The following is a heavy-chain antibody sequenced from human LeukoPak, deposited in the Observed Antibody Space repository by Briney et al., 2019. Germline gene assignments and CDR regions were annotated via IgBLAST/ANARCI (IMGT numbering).Heavy chain of an antibody. CDR3: ARVRRSGWYNQDY. D-gene: IGHD6-19*01. CDR2: INPNSGGT. V-gene: IGHV1-2*02. J-gene: IGHJ4*02. CDR1: GYTFTSYY. Sequence: ASVKVSCKASGYTFTSYYMHWVRQAPGQGLEWMGWINPNSGGTNYAQKFQGRVTMTRDTSISTAYMELSRLRSDDTAVYYCARVRRSGWYNQDYWGQGTLVTVSS.